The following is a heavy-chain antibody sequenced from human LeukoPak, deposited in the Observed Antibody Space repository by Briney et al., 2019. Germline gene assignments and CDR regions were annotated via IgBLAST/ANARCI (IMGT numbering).Heavy chain of an antibody. CDR2: IYSGSGT. D-gene: IGHD3-22*01. CDR3: ATYSSLNRREFQF. Sequence: GGSLRLSCEASGFSVSSNYLSWVRQAPGKGLEWVSIIYSGSGTSYADSVKGRFTISRDNSKNTLYLQMNSLRAEDTAVYYCATYSSLNRREFQFWGQGTLLTVSS. CDR1: GFSVSSNY. V-gene: IGHV3-66*01. J-gene: IGHJ1*01.